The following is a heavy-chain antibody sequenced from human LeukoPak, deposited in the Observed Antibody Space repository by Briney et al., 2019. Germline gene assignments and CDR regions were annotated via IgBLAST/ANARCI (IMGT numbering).Heavy chain of an antibody. Sequence: ASVKVSFNASGYIFTGYFIHWLRQAPGQGLEWMGWINPNSGGTNYAQKFQGRVTLTRDTSINTAYMEMSSLRSDDTAVYYCAREDNSVSSYCGQRNPVTVSS. CDR1: GYIFTGYF. V-gene: IGHV1-2*02. D-gene: IGHD6-19*01. CDR2: INPNSGGT. CDR3: AREDNSVSSY. J-gene: IGHJ4*02.